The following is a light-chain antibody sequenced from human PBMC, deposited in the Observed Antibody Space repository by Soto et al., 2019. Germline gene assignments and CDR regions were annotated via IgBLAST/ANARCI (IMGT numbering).Light chain of an antibody. J-gene: IGLJ2*01. CDR2: DDR. Sequence: VLTQPPSVSVAPGQTATITCGGANIGSKIVHWYQQRPGQAPVLVVYDDRDRPSGIPDRFSGSNSGNTATLTISRVEVGDEAEYHCQEWDSTLDQWIFGGGTKVTVL. CDR3: QEWDSTLDQWI. V-gene: IGLV3-21*02. CDR1: NIGSKI.